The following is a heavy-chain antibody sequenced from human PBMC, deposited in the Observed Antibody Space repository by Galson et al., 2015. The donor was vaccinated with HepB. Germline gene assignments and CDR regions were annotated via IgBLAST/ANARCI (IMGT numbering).Heavy chain of an antibody. J-gene: IGHJ4*02. CDR1: GFSLSTSGVG. Sequence: PALVKPTQTLTLTCTFSGFSLSTSGVGVGWIRQPPGKALEWLALIYWNDDKRYSPSLKSRLTITKDTSKNQVVLTMTNMDPVDTATYYCAHCRGVYYYDSSGYYLDYWGQGTLVTVSS. CDR2: IYWNDDK. CDR3: AHCRGVYYYDSSGYYLDY. V-gene: IGHV2-5*01. D-gene: IGHD3-22*01.